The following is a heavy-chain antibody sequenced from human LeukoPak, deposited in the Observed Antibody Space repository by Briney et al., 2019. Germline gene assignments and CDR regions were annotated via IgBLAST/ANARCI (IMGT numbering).Heavy chain of an antibody. CDR2: IYYSGSI. CDR1: GGSISSYY. Sequence: SETLSLTCTVSGGSISSYYWSWIRQPPGKGLEWIGYIYYSGSINYNPSPKSRVTISVDTSKNQFSLKLSSVTAADTAVYYCARERGYCSSTSCPLFDYWGQGTLVTVSS. J-gene: IGHJ4*02. D-gene: IGHD2-2*01. V-gene: IGHV4-59*01. CDR3: ARERGYCSSTSCPLFDY.